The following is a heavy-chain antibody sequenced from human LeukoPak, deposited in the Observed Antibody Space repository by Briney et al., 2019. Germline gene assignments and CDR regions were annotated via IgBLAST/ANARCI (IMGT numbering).Heavy chain of an antibody. CDR1: GFTVSSNY. CDR3: TTYGVVVAGHFDY. CDR2: IKSKTDGGTT. V-gene: IGHV3-15*01. J-gene: IGHJ4*02. D-gene: IGHD2-15*01. Sequence: GGSLRLSCAASGFTVSSNYMSWVRQAPGKGLEWVGRIKSKTDGGTTDYAAPVKGRFTISRDDSKNTLYLQMNSLKTEDTAVYYCTTYGVVVAGHFDYWGQGTLVTVSS.